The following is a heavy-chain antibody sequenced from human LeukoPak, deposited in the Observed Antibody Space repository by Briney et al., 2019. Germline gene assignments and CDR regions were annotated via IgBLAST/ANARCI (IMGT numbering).Heavy chain of an antibody. J-gene: IGHJ4*02. V-gene: IGHV3-30*02. Sequence: GGSLRLSCAASGFTFSSYGMHWVRQAPGKGLEWVAFIRYDGSNKYYADSVKGRFTISRDNSKNTLYLQMNSLRAEDTAVYYCAKDDGAVAGTYFDYWGQGTLVTVSS. CDR1: GFTFSSYG. CDR3: AKDDGAVAGTYFDY. CDR2: IRYDGSNK. D-gene: IGHD6-19*01.